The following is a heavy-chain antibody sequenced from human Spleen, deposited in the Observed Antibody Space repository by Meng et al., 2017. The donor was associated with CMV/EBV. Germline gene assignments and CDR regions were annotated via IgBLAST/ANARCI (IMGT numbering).Heavy chain of an antibody. CDR1: GFTFSSYE. D-gene: IGHD3-9*01. Sequence: GGSLRLSCAASGFTFSSYEMNWVRQAPGKGLEWVSYISSSGSTIYYADSAKGRFTISRDNAKNSLYLQMNSLRAEDTAVYYCARESTYYDILTGYRGAYYFDYWGQGTLVTVSS. J-gene: IGHJ4*02. CDR2: ISSSGSTI. V-gene: IGHV3-48*03. CDR3: ARESTYYDILTGYRGAYYFDY.